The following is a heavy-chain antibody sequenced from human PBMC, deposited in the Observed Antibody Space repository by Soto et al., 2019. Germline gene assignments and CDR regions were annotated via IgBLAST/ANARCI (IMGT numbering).Heavy chain of an antibody. D-gene: IGHD3-9*01. CDR1: GYSFTSYW. V-gene: IGHV5-10-1*01. J-gene: IGHJ4*02. CDR3: ARHGHYDILTGPKDY. Sequence: LGESLKISCKGSGYSFTSYWISWVRQMPGKGLEWMGRIDPSDSYTNYSPSFQGHVTISADKSISTAYLQWSSLKASDTAMYYCARHGHYDILTGPKDYWGQGTLVTVS. CDR2: IDPSDSYT.